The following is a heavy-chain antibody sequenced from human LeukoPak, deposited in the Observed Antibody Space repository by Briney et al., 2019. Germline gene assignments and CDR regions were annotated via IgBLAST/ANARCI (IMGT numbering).Heavy chain of an antibody. D-gene: IGHD3-22*01. CDR1: GFTFSSYS. Sequence: GGSLRLSCAASGFTFSSYSMNWVRQAPGKGLEWVSSISSSSSYIYYADSVKVRFTISRDSSKNTLYLQMNSLRVEDTAVYFCARDFPVRYYDSSGARYFDYWGQGTLVTVSS. V-gene: IGHV3-21*01. CDR3: ARDFPVRYYDSSGARYFDY. CDR2: ISSSSSYI. J-gene: IGHJ4*02.